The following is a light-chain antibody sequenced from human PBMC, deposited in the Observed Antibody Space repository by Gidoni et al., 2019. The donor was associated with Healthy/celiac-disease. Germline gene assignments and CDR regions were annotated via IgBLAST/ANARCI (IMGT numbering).Light chain of an antibody. CDR3: SSYTSSSNVV. CDR1: SSDVGGYNY. V-gene: IGLV2-14*03. J-gene: IGLJ2*01. CDR2: DVN. Sequence: QSALTQPASVSGSPGQSITISCTGSSSDVGGYNYVSWSPQPPGKAPKLIFYDVNNRPSGVSNRFSGSKSGNTASLTISGLQAEDEADYYCSSYTSSSNVVFGGGTKLTVL.